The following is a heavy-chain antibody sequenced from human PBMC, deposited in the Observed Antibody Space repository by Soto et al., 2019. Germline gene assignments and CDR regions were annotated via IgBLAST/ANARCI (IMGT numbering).Heavy chain of an antibody. CDR2: IDPRDSNI. CDR1: GYTFSSSW. D-gene: IGHD3-16*01. V-gene: IGHV5-10-1*01. J-gene: IGHJ4*02. CDR3: ARADPDASLGF. Sequence: HGESLKISCKASGYTFSSSWIRWVRQTPGKGLEWMGSIDPRDSNIHYSPSFQGRVTISGDTSISTASVQWSSLEAADTAIYYCARADPDASLGFWGQGTLVTAPQ.